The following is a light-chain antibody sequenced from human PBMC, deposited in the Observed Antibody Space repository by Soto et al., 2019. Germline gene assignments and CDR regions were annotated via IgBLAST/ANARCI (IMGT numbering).Light chain of an antibody. CDR3: QVWDSSSDHHVV. V-gene: IGLV3-21*04. Sequence: SYELTQPPSVSVAPGKTARITCGGNNIGSKSVHWYQQKPGQAPVLVIYYDSDRPSGIPERFSGSNSGNTATLTISRVEAGDEADYYCQVWDSSSDHHVVFGGGTKGTVL. CDR1: NIGSKS. J-gene: IGLJ2*01. CDR2: YDS.